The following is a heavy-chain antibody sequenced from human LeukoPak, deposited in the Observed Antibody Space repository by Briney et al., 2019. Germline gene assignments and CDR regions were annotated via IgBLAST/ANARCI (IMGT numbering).Heavy chain of an antibody. CDR1: GGSISSGDYY. Sequence: SQTLSLTCTVSGGSISSGDYYWSWIRQPPGKGLEWIGYIYYSGSTYYNPSLKSRVTISVGTSKNQFSLKLSSVTAADTAVYYCARGDVTTGWYFDLWGRGTLVTVSS. J-gene: IGHJ2*01. D-gene: IGHD4-17*01. V-gene: IGHV4-30-4*01. CDR3: ARGDVTTGWYFDL. CDR2: IYYSGST.